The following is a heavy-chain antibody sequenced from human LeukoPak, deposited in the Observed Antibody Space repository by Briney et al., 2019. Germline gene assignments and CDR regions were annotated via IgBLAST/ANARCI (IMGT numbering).Heavy chain of an antibody. CDR2: IYPGDSET. Sequence: GESLKISCKVSGYIFSNYWIVWVRQMPGKGLEWTGIIYPGDSETRYSPSFQGQVTISVDKSISTAYLQWSSLKASDTAMYYCARRGDGYSLDSSGRGTLVTVSS. CDR1: GYIFSNYW. J-gene: IGHJ4*02. V-gene: IGHV5-51*01. CDR3: ARRGDGYSLDS. D-gene: IGHD5-24*01.